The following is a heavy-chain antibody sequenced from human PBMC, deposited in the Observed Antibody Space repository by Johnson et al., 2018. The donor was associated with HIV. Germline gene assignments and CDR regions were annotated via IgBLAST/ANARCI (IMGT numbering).Heavy chain of an antibody. CDR3: AKEKDYGAFDI. Sequence: QVQLVESGGGLVQPGGSLRRSCAASGLNFSDFSMHWVRQAPGEGLEWVAVISSDGGADYSADSLKGRFTISRDNSKNTLYLQMNSLRAEDTAMYYCAKEKDYGAFDIWGQGTMVTVSS. CDR2: ISSDGGAD. CDR1: GLNFSDFS. D-gene: IGHD3-16*01. V-gene: IGHV3-30-3*01. J-gene: IGHJ3*02.